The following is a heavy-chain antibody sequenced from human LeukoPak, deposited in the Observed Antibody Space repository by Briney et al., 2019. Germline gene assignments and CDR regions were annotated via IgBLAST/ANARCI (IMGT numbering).Heavy chain of an antibody. CDR3: ARDRIATSAWFDP. CDR2: ISSSSSTI. Sequence: GGSLRLSCAASGFTFSSYSMNWVRQAPGKGLEWVSYISSSSSTIYYADSVKGRFTISRDNAKNSLYLQMNSLRAEDTAVYYCARDRIATSAWFDPWGQGTLVTVPS. J-gene: IGHJ5*02. D-gene: IGHD2-21*01. CDR1: GFTFSSYS. V-gene: IGHV3-48*01.